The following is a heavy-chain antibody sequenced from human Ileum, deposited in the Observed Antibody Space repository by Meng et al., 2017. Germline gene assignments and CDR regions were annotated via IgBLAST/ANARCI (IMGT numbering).Heavy chain of an antibody. CDR2: MTKNADTI. CDR1: GFSISNFE. V-gene: IGHV3-48*03. Sequence: GGTLRLSCAASGFSISNFEMNWVRQAPGKGLEWISYMTKNADTIYNADSVKGRFTVSRDNAKNSLYLQMNSLRVEDTAVYYCARDLFNIGGDTWDDYWGQGTLVTVSS. J-gene: IGHJ4*02. D-gene: IGHD2/OR15-2a*01. CDR3: ARDLFNIGGDTWDDY.